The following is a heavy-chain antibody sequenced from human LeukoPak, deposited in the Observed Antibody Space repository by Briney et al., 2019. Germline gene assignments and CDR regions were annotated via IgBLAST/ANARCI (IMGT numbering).Heavy chain of an antibody. CDR3: ARDSEQWLEHYYYYYYMDV. D-gene: IGHD6-19*01. CDR1: GLNFKFYA. Sequence: GGSLTLSCAVSGLNFKFYAMSWVRQAPGKGLEWVANIKQDGSEKYYVDSVKGRFTISRDNAKNSLYLQMNSLRAEDTAVYYCARDSEQWLEHYYYYYYMDVWGKGTTVTVSS. V-gene: IGHV3-7*01. CDR2: IKQDGSEK. J-gene: IGHJ6*03.